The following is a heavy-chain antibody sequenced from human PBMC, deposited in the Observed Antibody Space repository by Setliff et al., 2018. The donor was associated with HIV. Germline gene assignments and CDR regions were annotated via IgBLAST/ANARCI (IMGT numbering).Heavy chain of an antibody. CDR2: INPSDSDT. J-gene: IGHJ5*02. CDR3: ARVPSQRVESSGWYIWFDP. D-gene: IGHD6-19*01. Sequence: PGESLKISCQGSGYTFIAYWIGWVRQMPGKGLEWMGIINPSDSDTRYSPSFQGQVTISADESISTAYLQWSSLKVSDTAMYYCARVPSQRVESSGWYIWFDPWGQGTLVTVSS. V-gene: IGHV5-51*01. CDR1: GYTFIAYW.